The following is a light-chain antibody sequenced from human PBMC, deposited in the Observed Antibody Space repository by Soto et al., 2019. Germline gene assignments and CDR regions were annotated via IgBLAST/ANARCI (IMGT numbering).Light chain of an antibody. J-gene: IGLJ1*01. CDR1: STDVGIY. CDR3: CGHFGTTIYV. Sequence: QSALTQPRSVSGSPGQSVTISCSGTSTDVGIYVSWYQQHAGKAPKLIIYDVTERPSGVPDRFSGSKSGNAASLTVSGLQPEDEADYYCCGHFGTTIYVFGSGTKVTVL. CDR2: DVT. V-gene: IGLV2-11*01.